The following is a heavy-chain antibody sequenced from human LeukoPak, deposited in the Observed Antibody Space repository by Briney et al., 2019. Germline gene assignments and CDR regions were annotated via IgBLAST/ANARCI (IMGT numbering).Heavy chain of an antibody. CDR2: INPSGGST. Sequence: ASVKVSCKASGYTFTSYYMHWVRQAPGQGLEWMGIINPSGGSTSYAQKFQGRVTMTRDTSTSTVYMELSSLRPEDTAVYYCARTDSSGWSPLVSYYYYGMDVWGQGTTVTVSS. J-gene: IGHJ6*02. D-gene: IGHD6-19*01. CDR3: ARTDSSGWSPLVSYYYYGMDV. V-gene: IGHV1-46*01. CDR1: GYTFTSYY.